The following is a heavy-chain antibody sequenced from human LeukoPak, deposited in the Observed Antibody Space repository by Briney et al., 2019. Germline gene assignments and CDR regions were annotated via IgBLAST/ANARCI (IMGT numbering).Heavy chain of an antibody. V-gene: IGHV4-34*01. CDR3: ARGYCSSTSCYTFDY. CDR2: INHSGST. J-gene: IGHJ4*02. CDR1: GGSFSGYY. Sequence: PSETLSLTCAVYGGSFSGYYWSWIRQPPGKGLEWIGEINHSGSTNYNPPLNSRVTISVDTSKNQFSLKLSSVTAADTAVYYCARGYCSSTSCYTFDYWGQGTLVTVSS. D-gene: IGHD2-2*02.